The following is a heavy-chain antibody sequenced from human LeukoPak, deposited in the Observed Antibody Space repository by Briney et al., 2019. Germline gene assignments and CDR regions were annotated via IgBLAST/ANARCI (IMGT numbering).Heavy chain of an antibody. CDR2: INPSGGST. CDR1: GYTFTSYY. J-gene: IGHJ4*02. D-gene: IGHD1-26*01. V-gene: IGHV1-46*01. CDR3: AISGSYGGRGYYFDY. Sequence: ASVNVSCKASGYTFTSYYMHWVRQAPGQGLEWMGIINPSGGSTSYAQKFQGRVTMTTDTSTSTAYMELRSLRSDDTAVYYCAISGSYGGRGYYFDYWGQGTLVTVSS.